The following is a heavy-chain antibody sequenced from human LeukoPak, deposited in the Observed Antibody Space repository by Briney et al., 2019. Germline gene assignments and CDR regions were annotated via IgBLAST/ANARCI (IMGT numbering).Heavy chain of an antibody. CDR2: INWSGGST. Sequence: GGSLRLSCAASGFTFDDYGMSWVRQAPGKGLEWVSGINWSGGSTGYADSVKGRFTISRDNAKNSLYLQMNSLRAEDTALYYCARDRGYDISTSKDYWGQGTLVTVSS. V-gene: IGHV3-20*04. J-gene: IGHJ4*02. CDR1: GFTFDDYG. CDR3: ARDRGYDISTSKDY. D-gene: IGHD3-9*01.